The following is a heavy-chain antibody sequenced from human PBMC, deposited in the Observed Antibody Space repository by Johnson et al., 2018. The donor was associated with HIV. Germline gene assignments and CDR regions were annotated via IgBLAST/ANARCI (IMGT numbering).Heavy chain of an antibody. D-gene: IGHD2-21*02. CDR3: ARDVFVGGGGGDCYSTH. V-gene: IGHV3-20*04. J-gene: IGHJ3*01. Sequence: VQLVESGGGVVRPGGSLRLSCAASGFTFDDYDMSWVRQAPGKGLEWVSGINWNGGSTGYADSVKGRFIISRDNAKKSLYLQMNSLRAEDTALYYCARDVFVGGGGGDCYSTHWGQGTMVTVSS. CDR2: INWNGGST. CDR1: GFTFDDYD.